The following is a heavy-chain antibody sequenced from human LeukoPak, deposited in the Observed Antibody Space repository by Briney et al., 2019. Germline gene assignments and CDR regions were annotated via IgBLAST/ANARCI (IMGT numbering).Heavy chain of an antibody. CDR1: GGTFSSYT. CDR3: AREGCSSTSCYYFYYMDV. D-gene: IGHD2-2*01. CDR2: IIPILGIA. V-gene: IGHV1-69*04. J-gene: IGHJ6*03. Sequence: SVKVSCKASGGTFSSYTISWVRQAPGQGLEWMGRIIPILGIANYAQKFQGRVTITADKSTSTAYMELSSLRSEDTAVYDCAREGCSSTSCYYFYYMDVWGKGTTVTVSS.